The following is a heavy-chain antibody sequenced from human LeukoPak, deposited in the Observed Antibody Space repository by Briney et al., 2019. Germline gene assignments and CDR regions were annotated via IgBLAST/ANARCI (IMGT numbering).Heavy chain of an antibody. CDR1: GFTFSSYA. CDR3: AKRSRDRVAHFDY. V-gene: IGHV3-23*01. CDR2: ISGSGGST. J-gene: IGHJ4*02. D-gene: IGHD2-21*01. Sequence: GGSLRLSCAASGFTFSSYAMSWVRQAPGKGLEWVSAISGSGGSTYYADSVKGRFTVSRDNSKNTLYLQMNSLRAEDTAVYYCAKRSRDRVAHFDYWGQGTLVTVSS.